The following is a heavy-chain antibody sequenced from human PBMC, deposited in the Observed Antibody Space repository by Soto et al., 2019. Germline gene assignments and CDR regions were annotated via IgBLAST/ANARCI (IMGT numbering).Heavy chain of an antibody. J-gene: IGHJ5*02. CDR2: IYYSGST. CDR1: GGSISSYY. CDR3: ARAKAPLYSSSWYWFDP. D-gene: IGHD6-13*01. Sequence: SSETLSLTCTVSGGSISSYYWSWIRQPPGKGLERIGYIYYSGSTNYNPSLKSRVTISVDTSKNQFSLKLSSVTAADTAVYYCARAKAPLYSSSWYWFDPWGQGTLVTVS. V-gene: IGHV4-59*08.